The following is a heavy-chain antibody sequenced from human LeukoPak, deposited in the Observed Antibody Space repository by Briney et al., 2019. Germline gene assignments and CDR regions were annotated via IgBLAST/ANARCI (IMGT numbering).Heavy chain of an antibody. D-gene: IGHD3-10*01. Sequence: PSETLSLTCAVSGYSISSGYYWGWIRQPPGKGLEWIGSIYHSGSTYYNPSLKSRVTISVDTSKNQFSLKLSSVTAADTAVYCCSRKRWFGELFLFDYWGQGTLVTVSS. J-gene: IGHJ4*02. CDR1: GYSISSGYY. CDR2: IYHSGST. V-gene: IGHV4-38-2*01. CDR3: SRKRWFGELFLFDY.